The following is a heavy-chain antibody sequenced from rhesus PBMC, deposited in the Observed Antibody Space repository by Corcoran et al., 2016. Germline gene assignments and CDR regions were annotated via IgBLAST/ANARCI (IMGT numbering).Heavy chain of an antibody. CDR1: GFSCSDYY. V-gene: IGHV3S18*01. CDR2: ISYTGGST. Sequence: EVQLVESGGGLAKPGGSLRLSCAASGFSCSDYYMYWVRQAPGKGLEWVSGISYTGGSTYEADAVKGRFTITREKAKNTLYLQMDSLRAEDTAVYYCARERKSSSSYMDYWGQGVLVTVSS. D-gene: IGHD6-19*01. CDR3: ARERKSSSSYMDY. J-gene: IGHJ4*01.